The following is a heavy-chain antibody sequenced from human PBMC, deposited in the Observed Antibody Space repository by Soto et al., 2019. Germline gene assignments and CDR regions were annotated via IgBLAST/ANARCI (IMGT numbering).Heavy chain of an antibody. J-gene: IGHJ5*02. CDR2: ISYDGSNK. D-gene: IGHD2-2*01. CDR1: GFTFSSYG. Sequence: PGGSLRLSCAASGFTFSSYGMHWVRQAPGKGLEWVAVISYDGSNKYYADYVKGRFTISRDNSKNTVYLQMNSLRAEDTAVYYCAKDMRPNINWFDPWGQGALVTVSS. V-gene: IGHV3-30*18. CDR3: AKDMRPNINWFDP.